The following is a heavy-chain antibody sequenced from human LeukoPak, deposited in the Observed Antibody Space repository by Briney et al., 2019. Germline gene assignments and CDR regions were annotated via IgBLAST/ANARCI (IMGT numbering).Heavy chain of an antibody. J-gene: IGHJ4*02. CDR3: ARDSFGSGWYWSDY. CDR2: IRSKAYGGTT. V-gene: IGHV3-49*04. CDR1: GFTFGDYA. Sequence: GGSLRLSCTASGFTFGDYALSWVRQAPGKGLEWVGFIRSKAYGGTTEYAASVKDRFTISRDDSKSIAYLQLNSLKTEDTAMYYCARDSFGSGWYWSDYWGQGALVTVSS. D-gene: IGHD6-19*01.